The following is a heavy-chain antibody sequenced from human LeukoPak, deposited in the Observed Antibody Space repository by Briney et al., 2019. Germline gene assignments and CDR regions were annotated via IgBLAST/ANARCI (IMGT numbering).Heavy chain of an antibody. CDR3: ARNIYSSGWWYFDY. CDR1: GYTFTSYG. Sequence: ASVKVSCKASGYTFTSYGISWVRQAPGQGLEWMGWISAYNGNTNYAQKLQGRVTMTTDTSTSTAYMELRSLRSDDTAVYYCARNIYSSGWWYFDYWGQGTLVTVSS. CDR2: ISAYNGNT. V-gene: IGHV1-18*01. J-gene: IGHJ4*02. D-gene: IGHD6-19*01.